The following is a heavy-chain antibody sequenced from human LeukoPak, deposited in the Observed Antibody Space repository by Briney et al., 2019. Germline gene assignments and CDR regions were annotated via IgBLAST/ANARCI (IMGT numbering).Heavy chain of an antibody. J-gene: IGHJ3*02. D-gene: IGHD1-26*01. CDR1: GFTFSSYA. CDR2: ISYDGSNK. V-gene: IGHV3-30-3*01. Sequence: GGSLRLSCAASGFTFSSYAMHWVRQAPGKGLEWVAVISYDGSNKYYADSVKGRFTISRDNSKSTLYLQMNSLRAEDTAVYYCAREYSGSYYGAFDIWGQGTMVTVSS. CDR3: AREYSGSYYGAFDI.